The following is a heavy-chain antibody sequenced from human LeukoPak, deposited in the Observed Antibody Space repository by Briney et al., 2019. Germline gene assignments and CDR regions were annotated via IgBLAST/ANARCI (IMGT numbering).Heavy chain of an antibody. V-gene: IGHV3-7*01. CDR1: GFTLGGYA. J-gene: IGHJ4*02. CDR3: GRVISGAIDY. D-gene: IGHD2-15*01. Sequence: GGSLRLSCVASGFTLGGYAMSWVRQAPGKGLEWVANIKHDGSETFYVDSVEGRFTVSKDNAENSMYLQMNSLSAEDTAVYYCGRVISGAIDYWGQGTLVTVSS. CDR2: IKHDGSET.